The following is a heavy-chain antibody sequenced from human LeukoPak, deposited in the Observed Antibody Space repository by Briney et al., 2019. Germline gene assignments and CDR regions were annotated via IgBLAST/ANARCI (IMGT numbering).Heavy chain of an antibody. D-gene: IGHD6-19*01. CDR3: ARDLGYSSGHGLDV. CDR2: IRSGGSNE. CDR1: GFTFTDSA. V-gene: IGHV3-33*01. J-gene: IGHJ6*02. Sequence: GTSLRLSCAASGFTFTDSAMHWVRRAPGAGLEWVALIRSGGSNEYYADSVKGRFTIYRDNAKNMLYLQMNRLSAEDTAMYCCARDLGYSSGHGLDVWGQGTTVTVSS.